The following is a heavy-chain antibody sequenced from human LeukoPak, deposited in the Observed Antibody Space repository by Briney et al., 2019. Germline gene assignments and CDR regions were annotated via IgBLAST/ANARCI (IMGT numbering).Heavy chain of an antibody. Sequence: ASVKVSCTASGYTFTSYAMNWVRQAPGQGLEWMGWINTNTGNPTYAQGFTGRFVFSLDTSVSTAYLQISSLKAEDTAVYYCARWGAVAAGTGYYYYYGMDVWGQGTTVTASS. V-gene: IGHV7-4-1*02. D-gene: IGHD6-13*01. CDR1: GYTFTSYA. CDR2: INTNTGNP. J-gene: IGHJ6*02. CDR3: ARWGAVAAGTGYYYYYGMDV.